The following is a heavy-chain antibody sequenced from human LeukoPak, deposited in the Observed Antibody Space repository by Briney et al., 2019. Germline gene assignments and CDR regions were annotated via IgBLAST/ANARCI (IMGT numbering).Heavy chain of an antibody. Sequence: GGSLRLSCTASGFTLSAYWMSWVRQAPGKGLVWVARSKYDGTTTTYADSVKGRFTIPRDNPKNTLYLQMNSLRADDTAVYYCAKSDYFDPWGQGTVVTVSS. CDR1: GFTLSAYW. CDR2: SKYDGTTT. V-gene: IGHV3-74*03. CDR3: AKSDYFDP. J-gene: IGHJ5*02. D-gene: IGHD4/OR15-4a*01.